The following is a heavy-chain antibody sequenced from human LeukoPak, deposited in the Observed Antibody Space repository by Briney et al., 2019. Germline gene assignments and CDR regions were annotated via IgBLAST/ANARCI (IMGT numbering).Heavy chain of an antibody. D-gene: IGHD3-22*01. CDR1: GFTFSHHC. CDR2: IKEDGSEK. J-gene: IGHJ4*02. V-gene: IGHV3-7*01. Sequence: GGSLRLSCAPSGFTFSHHCMSWVRQAPGKGLEWVANIKEDGSEKYYVDSVKGRFTISRDNAKNSLSLQVNSLRAEDTAVYYCARSRSGYYEDYWGQGTLVTVSS. CDR3: ARSRSGYYEDY.